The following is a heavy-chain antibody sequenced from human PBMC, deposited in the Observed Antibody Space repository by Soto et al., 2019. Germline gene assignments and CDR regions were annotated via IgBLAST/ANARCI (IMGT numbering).Heavy chain of an antibody. Sequence: SETLSLTCAVYGGSFSGYYWSWIRQPPGKGLEWIGEINHSGSTNYNPSLKSRVTISVDTSKNQFSLKMSSVTAADTAVYYCARGWASAAGIFDYWGQGTLVTVSS. CDR1: GGSFSGYY. J-gene: IGHJ4*02. D-gene: IGHD6-13*01. CDR2: INHSGST. CDR3: ARGWASAAGIFDY. V-gene: IGHV4-34*01.